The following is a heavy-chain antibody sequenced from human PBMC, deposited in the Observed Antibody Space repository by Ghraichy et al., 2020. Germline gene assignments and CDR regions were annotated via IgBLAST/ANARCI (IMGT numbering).Heavy chain of an antibody. J-gene: IGHJ5*02. CDR2: MNPNSGNT. D-gene: IGHD3-22*01. Sequence: ASVKVSCKASGYTFTSYDINWVRQATGQGLEWMGWMNPNSGNTGYAQKFQGRVTMTRNTSISTAYMELSSLRSEDTAVYYCARGLDSYYYDSSGSWDWFDPWGQGTLVTVSS. CDR1: GYTFTSYD. CDR3: ARGLDSYYYDSSGSWDWFDP. V-gene: IGHV1-8*01.